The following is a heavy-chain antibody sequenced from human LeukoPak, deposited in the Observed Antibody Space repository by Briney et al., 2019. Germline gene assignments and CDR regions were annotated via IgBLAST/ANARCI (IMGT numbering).Heavy chain of an antibody. CDR2: IQQDGGQK. CDR1: GFTFSNYW. J-gene: IGHJ4*02. CDR3: ARASNPWLQLS. D-gene: IGHD5-24*01. V-gene: IGHV3-7*05. Sequence: GGSLRLSCAASGFTFSNYWMIWVRQAPGKGLEWVANIQQDGGQKRYANSVRGRFTVSRDNAQTSLYLHMNSLRAEDTAVYYCARASNPWLQLSWGQGTLVTVSS.